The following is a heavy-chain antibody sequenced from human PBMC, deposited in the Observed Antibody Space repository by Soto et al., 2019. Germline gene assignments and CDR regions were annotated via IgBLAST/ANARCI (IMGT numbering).Heavy chain of an antibody. V-gene: IGHV5-51*01. CDR3: ARGRSYCSGGSCYPLGNWFDP. Sequence: PGESLKISCKGSGCSFTSYWIGWVRQMPGKGLEWMGIIYPGDSDTRYSPSFQGQVTISADKSISTAYLQWSSLKASDTAMYYCARGRSYCSGGSCYPLGNWFDPWGQGTLVTVSS. CDR2: IYPGDSDT. J-gene: IGHJ5*02. D-gene: IGHD2-15*01. CDR1: GCSFTSYW.